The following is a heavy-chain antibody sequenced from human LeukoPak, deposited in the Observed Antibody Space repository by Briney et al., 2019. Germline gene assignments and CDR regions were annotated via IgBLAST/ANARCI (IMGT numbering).Heavy chain of an antibody. D-gene: IGHD4-23*01. CDR2: IYHSGIT. Sequence: SETLSLTCTVSGYSISSGYYWGWIRQPPGKGLEWIGNIYHSGITYYNPSLKSRVTISVDTSKNQFSLKLSSVTAADPAVYYCASAGVTTVADAFDIWGQGTMVTVSS. CDR1: GYSISSGYY. CDR3: ASAGVTTVADAFDI. V-gene: IGHV4-38-2*02. J-gene: IGHJ3*02.